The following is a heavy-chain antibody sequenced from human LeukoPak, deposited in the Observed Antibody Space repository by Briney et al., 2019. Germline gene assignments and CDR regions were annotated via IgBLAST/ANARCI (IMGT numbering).Heavy chain of an antibody. V-gene: IGHV4-59*01. D-gene: IGHD1-1*01. CDR1: GDSISPYY. CDR3: ARDKQPGDY. CDR2: IYYSGDT. J-gene: IGHJ4*02. Sequence: SETLSLTCTVSGDSISPYYWGWIRQPPGKGLEWIGCIYYSGDTTYNPSLKSRVTMSVDTSKNQFSLKLSSVTAADTAVYYCARDKQPGDYWGQGALVTVSS.